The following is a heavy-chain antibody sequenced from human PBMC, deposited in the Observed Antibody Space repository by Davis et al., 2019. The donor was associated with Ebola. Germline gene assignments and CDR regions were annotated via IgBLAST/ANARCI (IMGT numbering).Heavy chain of an antibody. V-gene: IGHV3-7*03. CDR1: GFTFNNHW. Sequence: GESLKISCATSGFTFNNHWMTWVRRTPGKGLEWVANIKQDGSEQNYVDSVKGRFTISRDNAKSSLYLQMNSLRAEDTAIYYCVRDQRCSNWGQGALVTVSS. CDR3: VRDQRCSN. CDR2: IKQDGSEQ. J-gene: IGHJ4*02. D-gene: IGHD3-16*01.